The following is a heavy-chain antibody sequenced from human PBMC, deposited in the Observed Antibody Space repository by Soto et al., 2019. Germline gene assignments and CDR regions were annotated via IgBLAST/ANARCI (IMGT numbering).Heavy chain of an antibody. CDR1: GYTFTNYY. V-gene: IGHV1-46*01. CDR2: INPSGGST. CDR3: ARGFSSGWPFGY. Sequence: ASVKVSCKASGYTFTNYYMHWVRQAPGQGLEWMGIINPSGGSTTYAQKFQGRVTMTRDTSTSTVYMELSSLRSEDAAVYYCARGFSSGWPFGYWGQGTPVTVSS. J-gene: IGHJ4*02. D-gene: IGHD6-19*01.